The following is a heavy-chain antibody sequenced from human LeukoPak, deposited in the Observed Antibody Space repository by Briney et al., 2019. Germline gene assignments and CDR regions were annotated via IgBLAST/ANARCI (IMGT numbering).Heavy chain of an antibody. V-gene: IGHV3-33*06. CDR3: AKFDVDSYSCDV. CDR1: GFRFRTYG. Sequence: GRSLRLSCVASGFRFRTYGMHWVRQAPGKGLEWVAVIWYDASKTYCADSVKGRFTISRDNSNNTLYLQMNSLRAEDTAVYYCAKFDVDSYSCDVWGKGTTVTVSS. D-gene: IGHD2-15*01. CDR2: IWYDASKT. J-gene: IGHJ6*04.